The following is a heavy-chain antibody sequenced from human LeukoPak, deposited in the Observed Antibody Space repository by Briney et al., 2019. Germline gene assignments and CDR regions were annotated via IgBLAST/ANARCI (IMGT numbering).Heavy chain of an antibody. J-gene: IGHJ4*02. CDR1: GGSISPYF. CDR2: IYADGST. Sequence: SETLSLTCTVSGGSISPYFWSWIRQPPGKGLEWIGYIYADGSTKYNPSLKSRVTISLDTSKNQLSLKLSSVTAADTAVHYCARRQIYSDYWGQGTLVTVSS. V-gene: IGHV4-4*09. CDR3: ARRQIYSDY.